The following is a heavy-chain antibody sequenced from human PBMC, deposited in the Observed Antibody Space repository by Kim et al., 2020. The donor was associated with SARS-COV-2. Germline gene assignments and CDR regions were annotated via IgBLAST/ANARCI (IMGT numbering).Heavy chain of an antibody. D-gene: IGHD3-16*01. V-gene: IGHV4-39*01. Sequence: SETLSLTCTVSGGSISSSSYYWGWIRPPPGKGLEWIGSIYYSGSTYYNPSLKSRVTISVDTSKNQFSLKLSSVTAADTAVYYCARHQPLRFPDNWFDPWGQGTLVTVSS. CDR3: ARHQPLRFPDNWFDP. CDR2: IYYSGST. CDR1: GGSISSSSYY. J-gene: IGHJ5*02.